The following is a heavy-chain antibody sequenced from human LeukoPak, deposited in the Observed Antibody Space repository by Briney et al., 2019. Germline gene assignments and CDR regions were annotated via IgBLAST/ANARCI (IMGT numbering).Heavy chain of an antibody. J-gene: IGHJ6*02. CDR2: IYYSGST. Sequence: PSETLSLTCTVSGGSVSSGSYYWGWIRQPPGKGLEWIGYIYYSGSTNYNPSLKSRVTISVDTSKNQFSLKLSSVTAADTAVYYCARDKGGDQYYYYGMDVWGQGTTVTVSS. CDR1: GGSVSSGSYY. CDR3: ARDKGGDQYYYYGMDV. D-gene: IGHD2-21*02. V-gene: IGHV4-61*01.